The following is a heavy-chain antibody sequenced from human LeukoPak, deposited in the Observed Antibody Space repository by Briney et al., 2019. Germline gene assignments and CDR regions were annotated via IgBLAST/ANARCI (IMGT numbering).Heavy chain of an antibody. CDR2: ISSSSSYI. V-gene: IGHV3-21*01. J-gene: IGHJ4*02. CDR3: ARVHGAYPFDY. Sequence: GGSLRLSCAASGFTFTSYTMNWVRQAPGKGLEWVSSISSSSSYIYYADSVKGRFTISRDNAKNSLYLQMNSLRAEDTAMYFCARVHGAYPFDYWGQGTLVAVSS. D-gene: IGHD4/OR15-4a*01. CDR1: GFTFTSYT.